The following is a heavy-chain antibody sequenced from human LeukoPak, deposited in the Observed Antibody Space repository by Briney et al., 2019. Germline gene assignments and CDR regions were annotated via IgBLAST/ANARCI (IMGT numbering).Heavy chain of an antibody. Sequence: KPSETLSLTCTVSGGSISSYYWTWIRQPAGKGLEWIGRIHPSGTTNHNPSLKSRVIMSLDMSNNQFSLKVRSVTAADTAVYCCARETEVPGGRSWDFWGQGTLVTVSS. J-gene: IGHJ4*02. V-gene: IGHV4-4*07. D-gene: IGHD6-19*01. CDR1: GGSISSYY. CDR3: ARETEVPGGRSWDF. CDR2: IHPSGTT.